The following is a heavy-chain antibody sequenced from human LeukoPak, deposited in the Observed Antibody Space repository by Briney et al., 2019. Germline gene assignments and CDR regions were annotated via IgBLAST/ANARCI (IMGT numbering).Heavy chain of an antibody. V-gene: IGHV3-7*01. CDR2: IKQDGSEK. J-gene: IGHJ4*02. Sequence: GGSLRLSCAASGFTYSTYWMSWVRQAPGKGLEWVANIKQDGSEKYYVDSVRGRFTISRDNDKNSLYLQMNSLRGEDTAVYYCARNAPFDYWGQGTLVTVSS. CDR3: ARNAPFDY. CDR1: GFTYSTYW.